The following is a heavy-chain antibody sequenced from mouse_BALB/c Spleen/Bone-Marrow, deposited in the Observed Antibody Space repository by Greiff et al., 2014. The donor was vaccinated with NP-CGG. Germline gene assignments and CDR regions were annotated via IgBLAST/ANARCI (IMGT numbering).Heavy chain of an antibody. V-gene: IGHV1S34*01. D-gene: IGHD2-1*01. CDR2: ISCYNGAT. Sequence: LVKPGASVKISCKASGYSFTGYYMHWVKQSHGKSLEWIGYISCYNGATSYNQKFKGKATFTVDTSSSTAYMQFISLTSEDSAVYYCVKGVYGNHFAYWGQGTLLTVSA. CDR3: VKGVYGNHFAY. J-gene: IGHJ3*01. CDR1: GYSFTGYY.